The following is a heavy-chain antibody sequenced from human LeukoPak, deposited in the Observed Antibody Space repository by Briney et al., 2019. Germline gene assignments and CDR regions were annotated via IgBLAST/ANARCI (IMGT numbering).Heavy chain of an antibody. CDR1: GYTFTGYY. V-gene: IGHV1-46*01. CDR3: ARDPRPSYDSSDYYYPGDY. J-gene: IGHJ4*02. Sequence: GASVKVSCKASGYTFTGYYMHWVRQARGQGLEWMGWINPSGGSTNYAQKFQGRVTMTRDTSTSTVYMELTSLRSEDTAVYYCARDPRPSYDSSDYYYPGDYWGQGTLVTVSS. D-gene: IGHD3-22*01. CDR2: INPSGGST.